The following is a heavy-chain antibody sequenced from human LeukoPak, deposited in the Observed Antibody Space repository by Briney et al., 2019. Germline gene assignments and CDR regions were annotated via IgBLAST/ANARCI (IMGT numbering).Heavy chain of an antibody. CDR2: IYYSGST. CDR3: ARDYDPSGWFDP. Sequence: SETLSLTCTVSGGSISSYYWSWIRQPPGKGLEWVGYIYYSGSTNYNPSLKSRVTISVDTSKNQFSLKLSSVTAADTAVYYCARDYDPSGWFDPWGQGTLVTVSS. CDR1: GGSISSYY. J-gene: IGHJ5*02. V-gene: IGHV4-59*01. D-gene: IGHD3-3*01.